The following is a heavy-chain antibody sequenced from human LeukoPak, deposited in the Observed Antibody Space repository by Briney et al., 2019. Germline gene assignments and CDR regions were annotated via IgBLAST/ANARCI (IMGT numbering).Heavy chain of an antibody. CDR2: ISGSGGST. CDR1: GFTFSTYA. Sequence: GGSLRLSCAASGFTFSTYAMSWVRQAPGKGLEWVSSISGSGGSTFYADSVKGRFTISRDNSKNTLYLQMNSLRAEDTAVYYCAKRITVVARDAFDFWGQGTMVTVSA. CDR3: AKRITVVARDAFDF. V-gene: IGHV3-23*01. D-gene: IGHD1-14*01. J-gene: IGHJ3*01.